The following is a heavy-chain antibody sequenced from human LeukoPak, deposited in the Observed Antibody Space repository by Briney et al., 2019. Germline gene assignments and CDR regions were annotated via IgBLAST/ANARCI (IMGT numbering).Heavy chain of an antibody. Sequence: SETLSLTCTVSGGSISSSSYYWGWIRQPPGKGLEWIGSIYYSGSTYYNPSLKSRVTISVDTSKNQSSLKLSSVTAADTAVYYCARDSAFYGGNSGYYYWGQGTLVTVSS. CDR1: GGSISSSSYY. CDR3: ARDSAFYGGNSGYYY. V-gene: IGHV4-39*02. J-gene: IGHJ4*02. D-gene: IGHD4-23*01. CDR2: IYYSGST.